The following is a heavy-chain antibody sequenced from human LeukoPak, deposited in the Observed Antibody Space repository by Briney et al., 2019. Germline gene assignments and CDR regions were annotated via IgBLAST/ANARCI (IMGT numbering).Heavy chain of an antibody. CDR1: GYAFTTTY. CDR2: ISAYNGYT. V-gene: IGHV1-18*01. D-gene: IGHD1-26*01. Sequence: ASVKVSRKASGYAFTTTYINWVRQAPGRGLWWMGRISAYNGYTSYAQKFQGRVAMTTDSSTGIAYMDLASLTSDDTAVYYCARGGTYYPCIDYWGQGTLVTVSS. CDR3: ARGGTYYPCIDY. J-gene: IGHJ4*02.